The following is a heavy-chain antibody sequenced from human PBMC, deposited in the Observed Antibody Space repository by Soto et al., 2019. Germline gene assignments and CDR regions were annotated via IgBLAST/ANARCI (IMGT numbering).Heavy chain of an antibody. V-gene: IGHV3-30-3*01. CDR3: ARDERGSGGYFQDYYYGLDV. D-gene: IGHD6-19*01. Sequence: PGGSLRLSCAASGFTVSTYPMHWVRQAPGKGLEWVALISYDGSETDYADSVRGRFTISRDNSKNTLFLQMNSLRPEDTAVYSCARDERGSGGYFQDYYYGLDVWGRGTTVTVSS. J-gene: IGHJ6*02. CDR2: ISYDGSET. CDR1: GFTVSTYP.